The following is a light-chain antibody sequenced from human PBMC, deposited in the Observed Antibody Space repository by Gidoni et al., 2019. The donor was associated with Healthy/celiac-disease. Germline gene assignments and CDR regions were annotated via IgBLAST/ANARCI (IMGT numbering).Light chain of an antibody. CDR1: QSVSSSY. Sequence: EIVLTQSPGTLSLSPGERATLSCRASQSVSSSYLAWYQQKPGQAPRLLIYGASSRATSIPDRFSGSGSGTDFTLTISRLEPEDFAVYYCQQYGSSPQTFXQXTKVEIK. CDR3: QQYGSSPQT. CDR2: GAS. V-gene: IGKV3-20*01. J-gene: IGKJ1*01.